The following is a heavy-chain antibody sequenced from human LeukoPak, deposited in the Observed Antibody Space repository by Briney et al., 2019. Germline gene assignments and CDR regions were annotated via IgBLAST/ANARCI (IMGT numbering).Heavy chain of an antibody. Sequence: ASVKVSCKASGYTFTSYDINWVRQATGQGLEWMGWMNPNSGNTGYAQKLQGRVTMTTDTSTSTAYMELRSLRSDDTAVYYCAADNLAKWLGFDYWGQGTLVTVSS. CDR1: GYTFTSYD. J-gene: IGHJ4*02. V-gene: IGHV1-8*01. CDR3: AADNLAKWLGFDY. CDR2: MNPNSGNT. D-gene: IGHD6-19*01.